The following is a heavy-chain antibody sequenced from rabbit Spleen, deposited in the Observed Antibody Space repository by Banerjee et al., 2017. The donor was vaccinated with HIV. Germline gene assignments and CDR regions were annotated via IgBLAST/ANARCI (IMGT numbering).Heavy chain of an antibody. Sequence: QEQLEESGGGLVKPEGSLTLTCKASGVSLNDKDVMCWVRQAPGKGLEWIACIDTSSSGFTYFVSWAKGRFTISKTSSTTVTLQMTTLTAADTATYFCARDTGSSFSSYGMDLWGPGTLVTVS. CDR1: GVSLNDKDV. CDR3: ARDTGSSFSSYGMDL. D-gene: IGHD8-1*01. J-gene: IGHJ6*01. V-gene: IGHV1S45*01. CDR2: IDTSSSGFT.